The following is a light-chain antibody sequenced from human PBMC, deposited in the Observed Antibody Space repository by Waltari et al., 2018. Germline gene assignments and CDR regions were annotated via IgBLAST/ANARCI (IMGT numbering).Light chain of an antibody. CDR1: QSVSSSY. CDR3: QQFGDSPRVT. J-gene: IGKJ5*01. V-gene: IGKV3-20*01. CDR2: GAS. Sequence: EIVLTQSPGTLSLSPGERATLSCRASQSVSSSYLTWYQQKPGQAPRHLIYGASSRATGIPDRFSGSGSGTDFTLTISRLEPEDFAVYYCQQFGDSPRVTFGQGTRLEIK.